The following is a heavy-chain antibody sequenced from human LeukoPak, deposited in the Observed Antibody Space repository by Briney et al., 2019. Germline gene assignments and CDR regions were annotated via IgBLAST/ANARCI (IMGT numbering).Heavy chain of an antibody. V-gene: IGHV3-21*01. CDR1: GFTFSSYS. Sequence: GGSLRLSCAASGFTFSSYSMNWVRQAPGKGLEWVSSISSSSSYIYYVDSVKGRFTISRDSAKNSLYLQMNSLRAEDTAVYYCARGVDILTVYSFDNWGQGTLVTVSS. CDR3: ARGVDILTVYSFDN. D-gene: IGHD3-9*01. CDR2: ISSSSSYI. J-gene: IGHJ4*02.